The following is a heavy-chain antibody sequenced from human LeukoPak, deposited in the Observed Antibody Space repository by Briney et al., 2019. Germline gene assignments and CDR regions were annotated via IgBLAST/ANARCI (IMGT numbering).Heavy chain of an antibody. CDR1: GFTFSSYG. D-gene: IGHD3-9*01. Sequence: GRSLRLSCAASGFTFSSYGMHWVRQAPGKGLEWVAVISYDGSNKYYADSVKGRFTISRDNSKNTLYLQMNSLRAEDTAVYYCAKSKGSKYYDILTGPFDYWGQGTLVTVSS. J-gene: IGHJ4*02. CDR3: AKSKGSKYYDILTGPFDY. V-gene: IGHV3-30*18. CDR2: ISYDGSNK.